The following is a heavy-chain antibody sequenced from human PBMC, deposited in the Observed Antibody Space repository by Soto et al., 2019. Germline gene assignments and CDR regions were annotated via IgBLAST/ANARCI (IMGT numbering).Heavy chain of an antibody. CDR2: IYYSGST. D-gene: IGHD3-10*01. CDR3: ARFLPPLLWFGELSNRNPYYFNY. Sequence: SETLSLTCTVSGGSVSSGSYYWSWIRQPPGKGLEWIGYIYYSGSTNYNPSLKSRVTISVDTSKNQFSLKLSSVTAADTAVYYCARFLPPLLWFGELSNRNPYYFNYWGQGTLVTVSS. CDR1: GGSVSSGSYY. J-gene: IGHJ4*02. V-gene: IGHV4-61*01.